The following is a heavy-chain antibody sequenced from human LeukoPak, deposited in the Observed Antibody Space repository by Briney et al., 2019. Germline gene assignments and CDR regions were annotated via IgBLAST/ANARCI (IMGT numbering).Heavy chain of an antibody. V-gene: IGHV4-61*02. CDR2: IYTSGST. CDR3: AGTEKRSGYYMDV. Sequence: PSQTLSLTCTVSGGSISSGSYYWSWIRQPAGKGLEWIGRIYTSGSTNYNPSLKSRVTIPVDTSKNQFSLKLSSVTAADTAVYYCAGTEKRSGYYMDVWGKGATVTISS. CDR1: GGSISSGSYY. D-gene: IGHD3-10*01. J-gene: IGHJ6*03.